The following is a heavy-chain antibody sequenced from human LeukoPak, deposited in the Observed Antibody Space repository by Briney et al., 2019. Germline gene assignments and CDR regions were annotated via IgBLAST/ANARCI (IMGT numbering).Heavy chain of an antibody. Sequence: SETLSLTCTVSGGSISSSSYYWGWIRQPPGKELEWIGSIYYSGSTNYNPSLKSRVTMSVDTSKNQFSLNLSSVTAADTAVYYCARDVVAAAGSWDYWGQGTLVTVSS. J-gene: IGHJ4*02. D-gene: IGHD6-13*01. V-gene: IGHV4-39*07. CDR2: IYYSGST. CDR1: GGSISSSSYY. CDR3: ARDVVAAAGSWDY.